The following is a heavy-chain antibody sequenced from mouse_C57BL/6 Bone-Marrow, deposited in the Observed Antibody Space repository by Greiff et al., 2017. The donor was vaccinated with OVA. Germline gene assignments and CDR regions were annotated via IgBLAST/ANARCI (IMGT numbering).Heavy chain of an antibody. J-gene: IGHJ1*03. V-gene: IGHV1-9*01. Sequence: VKLMESGAELMKPGASVKLSCKASGYTFTGYWIEWVKQRPGHGLEWIGEILPGSGSTNYNEKFKGKATFTADTSSNTAYMQLSSLTSEDSAISYCARDGYPVYWYYDVWGTGTTVTVSS. CDR3: ARDGYPVYWYYDV. D-gene: IGHD2-3*01. CDR2: ILPGSGST. CDR1: GYTFTGYW.